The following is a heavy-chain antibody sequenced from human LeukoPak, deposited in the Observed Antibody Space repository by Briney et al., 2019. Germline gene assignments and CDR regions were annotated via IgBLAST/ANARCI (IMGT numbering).Heavy chain of an antibody. CDR2: IIPILGIA. Sequence: AASVKVSCKASGGTFSSYAISWVRQAPGQGLEWMGRIIPILGIANYAQKFQGRVTITADKSTSTAYMELSSLRSEDTAVYYCARDGPNWNLDYWGQGTLVTVSS. V-gene: IGHV1-69*04. CDR3: ARDGPNWNLDY. CDR1: GGTFSSYA. J-gene: IGHJ4*02. D-gene: IGHD1-1*01.